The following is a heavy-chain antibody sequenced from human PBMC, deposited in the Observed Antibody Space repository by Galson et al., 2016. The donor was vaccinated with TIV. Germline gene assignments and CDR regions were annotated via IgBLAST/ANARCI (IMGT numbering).Heavy chain of an antibody. J-gene: IGHJ4*02. V-gene: IGHV1-2*04. D-gene: IGHD4-23*01. CDR2: IDPDSGTT. CDR1: GFTFIGYY. Sequence: QSGAEVKKPGESLKISCKASGFTFIGYYIHWVRQAPGQGLEWMGWIDPDSGTTNYAQKFQGWVTMTRDTSVATASMELSRLTSEDTAVYYCALVTPRIFNWGQGTLVTVSS. CDR3: ALVTPRIFN.